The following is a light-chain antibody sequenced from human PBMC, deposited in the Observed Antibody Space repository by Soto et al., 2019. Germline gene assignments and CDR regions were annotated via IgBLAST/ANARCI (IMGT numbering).Light chain of an antibody. CDR2: AAS. V-gene: IGKV1-39*01. CDR3: QQSYSTSWT. Sequence: DIPVTQSPPTLSASVGDRVTITCRASQTISTWMAWYQQKPGKAPKLLIYAASSLQSGVPSRFSGSGSGTDLTITISSLQPEDFATYYCQQSYSTSWTFGQGTKVDIK. J-gene: IGKJ1*01. CDR1: QTISTW.